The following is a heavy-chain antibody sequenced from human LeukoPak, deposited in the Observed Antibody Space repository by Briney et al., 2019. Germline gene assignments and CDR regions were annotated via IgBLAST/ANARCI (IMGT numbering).Heavy chain of an antibody. CDR1: GGSISSYY. CDR3: ARDSKAATVTTVDYYYYYGMDV. J-gene: IGHJ6*02. CDR2: IYTSGST. V-gene: IGHV4-4*07. Sequence: SETLSLTCTVSGGSISSYYWSWIRQPAGKGLEWIGRIYTSGSTNYNPSLKSRVTMSVDTSKNQFSLKLSSVTAADTAVYYCARDSKAATVTTVDYYYYYGMDVWGQGTTVTVSS. D-gene: IGHD4-17*01.